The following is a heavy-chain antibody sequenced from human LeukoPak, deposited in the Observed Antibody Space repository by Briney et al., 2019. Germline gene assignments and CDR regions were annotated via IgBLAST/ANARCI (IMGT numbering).Heavy chain of an antibody. CDR3: ARDETVTGAFDI. CDR2: IYYSGST. CDR1: GYSISSGYY. D-gene: IGHD4-17*01. V-gene: IGHV4-61*01. Sequence: PSETLSLTCTVSGYSISSGYYWSWIRQPPGKGLEWIGYIYYSGSTNYNPSLKSRVTISVDTSKNQFSLKLSSVTAADTAVYYCARDETVTGAFDIWGQGTMVTVSS. J-gene: IGHJ3*02.